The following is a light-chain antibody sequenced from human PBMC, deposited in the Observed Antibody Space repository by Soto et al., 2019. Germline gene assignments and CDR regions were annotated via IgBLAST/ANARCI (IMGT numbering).Light chain of an antibody. CDR1: QGVNNW. J-gene: IGKJ1*01. Sequence: DIQMTQSPSSVSASVGDRVTITCRASQGVNNWVAWYQLKSGKAPNLLIYGASSLQSGVPSRFSGSGAGKDFTLTVSSRQPEDFETYFCQQADSFPLTFGQGTKVEI. V-gene: IGKV1-12*01. CDR3: QQADSFPLT. CDR2: GAS.